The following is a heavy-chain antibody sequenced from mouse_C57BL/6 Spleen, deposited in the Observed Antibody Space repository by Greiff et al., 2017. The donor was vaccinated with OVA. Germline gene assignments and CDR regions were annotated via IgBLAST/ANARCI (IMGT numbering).Heavy chain of an antibody. V-gene: IGHV1-19*01. Sequence: VQLQQSGPVLVKPGASVKMSCKASGYTFTDYYMNWVKQSHGKSLEWIGVINPYNGGTSYNQKFKGKATLTVDKSSSTAYMELNSLTSEDSAVYYCAKEAARTGLYYFDYWGQGTTLTVSS. CDR1: GYTFTDYY. D-gene: IGHD3-1*01. CDR3: AKEAARTGLYYFDY. J-gene: IGHJ2*01. CDR2: INPYNGGT.